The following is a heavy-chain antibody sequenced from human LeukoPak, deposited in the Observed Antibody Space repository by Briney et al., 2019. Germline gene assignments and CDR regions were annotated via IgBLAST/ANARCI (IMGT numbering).Heavy chain of an antibody. CDR1: GFIFNSNA. Sequence: GGSLRLSCAASGFIFNSNAMTWVRQAPGKGLEWVSAISETGGGTYYADSVKGRFTISRDNSRNTLYLQMNSLSAEDTALYYCAKNYYASTGYDYWGQGTLVTVSS. D-gene: IGHD3-22*01. J-gene: IGHJ4*02. CDR2: ISETGGGT. CDR3: AKNYYASTGYDY. V-gene: IGHV3-23*01.